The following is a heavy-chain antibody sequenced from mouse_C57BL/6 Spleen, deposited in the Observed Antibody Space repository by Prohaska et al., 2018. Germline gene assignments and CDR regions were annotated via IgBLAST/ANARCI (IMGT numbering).Heavy chain of an antibody. CDR1: GYTFTDYE. CDR2: IDPETDGT. J-gene: IGHJ1*03. CDR3: TRYLYWYFDV. V-gene: IGHV1-15*01. Sequence: QVQLQQSGAELVRPGASVTLSCKASGYTFTDYEMHWVKQTPVHGLEWIGAIDPETDGTAYNQKFKGKARLTADKSSSTAYMELRSLTSEDSAVYYCTRYLYWYFDVWGTGTTVTVSS.